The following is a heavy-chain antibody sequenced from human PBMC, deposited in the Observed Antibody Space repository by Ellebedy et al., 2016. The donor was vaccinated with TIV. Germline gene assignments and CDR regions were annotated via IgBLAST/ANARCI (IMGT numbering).Heavy chain of an antibody. Sequence: SETLSLXXTVSGGSISSGGYYWSSIRQPPGKGLEWIGEINHSGSTNYNPSLKSRVTISVDTSKNQFSLKLSSVTAADTAVYYCARGRTWSGYNYYYYYYMDVWGKGTTVTVSS. V-gene: IGHV4-39*07. D-gene: IGHD3-3*01. CDR2: INHSGST. CDR3: ARGRTWSGYNYYYYYYMDV. J-gene: IGHJ6*03. CDR1: GGSISSGGYY.